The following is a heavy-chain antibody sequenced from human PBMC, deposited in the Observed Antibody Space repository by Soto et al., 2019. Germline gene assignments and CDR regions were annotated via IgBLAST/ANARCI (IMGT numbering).Heavy chain of an antibody. CDR3: ARATLGIIVAHAI. CDR2: INAGNGNT. CDR1: GYTFTSYA. J-gene: IGHJ1*01. V-gene: IGHV1-3*01. D-gene: IGHD5-12*01. Sequence: ASVKVSFKASGYTFTSYAMHWVRQAPGQRLEWMGWINAGNGNTNYAQKLQGRVTMTTDTSTSTAYMELSSRTSDDTAVYYCARATLGIIVAHAIWGHDTLLTVS.